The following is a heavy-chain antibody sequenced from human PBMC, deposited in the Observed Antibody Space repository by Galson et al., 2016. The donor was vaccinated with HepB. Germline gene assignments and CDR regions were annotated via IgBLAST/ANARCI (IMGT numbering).Heavy chain of an antibody. CDR3: AREKSGNWAGDAFDI. V-gene: IGHV4-59*01. J-gene: IGHJ3*02. D-gene: IGHD1-1*01. Sequence: SETLSLTCSVSGDPMTYSYWSWIRQPPGTTLEWIGYISNNGKTKYNPSLKSRVTISIDSSTNQISLKLSSGTAADTAVYYCAREKSGNWAGDAFDIWGQGTMVTVSS. CDR2: ISNNGKT. CDR1: GDPMTYSY.